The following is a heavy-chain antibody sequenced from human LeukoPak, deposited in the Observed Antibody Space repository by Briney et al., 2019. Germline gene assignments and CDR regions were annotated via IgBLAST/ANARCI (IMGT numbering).Heavy chain of an antibody. Sequence: GGSLRLSCAVSGFSVSGNYMNWVRRARGKGRGGVSVIYSGGSTYYADSVKGRFTISRDNSKNTLYLQLNSLRVEDTAIYYSAKLWGHSGLAPHAPPPPSPFDSWGQGTLVTVSS. CDR1: GFSVSGNY. D-gene: IGHD5-12*01. CDR2: IYSGGST. CDR3: AKLWGHSGLAPHAPPPPSPFDS. V-gene: IGHV3-66*04. J-gene: IGHJ4*02.